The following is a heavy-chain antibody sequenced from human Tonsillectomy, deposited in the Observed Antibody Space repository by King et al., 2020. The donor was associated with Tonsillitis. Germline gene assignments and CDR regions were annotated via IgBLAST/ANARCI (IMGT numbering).Heavy chain of an antibody. CDR3: VKEGGSSHYYGSGTYDY. Sequence: DVQLVESGGDLVQPGGSLRLSCAASGFTFSSYAMSWVRQAPGKGLEWVSGLSGSATSTYYAGSVKGRFTISRDNSKNTLYLQMNSLRAEDTAIYYCVKEGGSSHYYGSGTYDYWGQGTLVTVSS. CDR1: GFTFSSYA. D-gene: IGHD3-10*01. V-gene: IGHV3-23*04. J-gene: IGHJ4*02. CDR2: LSGSATST.